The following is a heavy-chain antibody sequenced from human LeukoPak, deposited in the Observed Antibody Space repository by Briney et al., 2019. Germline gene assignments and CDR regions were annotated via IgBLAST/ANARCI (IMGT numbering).Heavy chain of an antibody. V-gene: IGHV4-34*01. CDR2: INHSGST. CDR1: GGSFSGYY. J-gene: IGHJ4*02. Sequence: SETLSLTCAVYGGSFSGYYWSWIRQPPGKGLEWIGEINHSGSTNYNPSLKSRVTISVDTSKNQFSLKLSSVIAADTAVYYCARGPVDILTGYYLDYWGQGTLVTVSS. CDR3: ARGPVDILTGYYLDY. D-gene: IGHD3-9*01.